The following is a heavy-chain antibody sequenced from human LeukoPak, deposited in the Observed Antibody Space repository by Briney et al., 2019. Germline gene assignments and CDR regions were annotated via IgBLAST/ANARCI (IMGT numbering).Heavy chain of an antibody. V-gene: IGHV3-23*01. Sequence: GGSLRLSCAASGFTFSSYAMSWVRQAPGKGLEWVSAIGGSGGSTYYADSVKGRFTISGDNAKNSLYLQMNSLRDEDTAVYYCARDSPPPLEYGMDVWGQGTTVTVSS. CDR2: IGGSGGST. J-gene: IGHJ6*02. CDR1: GFTFSSYA. CDR3: ARDSPPPLEYGMDV. D-gene: IGHD5-24*01.